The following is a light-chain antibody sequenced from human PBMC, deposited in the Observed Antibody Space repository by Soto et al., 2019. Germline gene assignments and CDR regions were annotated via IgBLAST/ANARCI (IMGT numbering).Light chain of an antibody. CDR3: QHYYTYPYM. J-gene: IGKJ1*01. V-gene: IGKV1-5*01. CDR1: QRITRW. CDR2: DAS. Sequence: DIQMTQSPSTLSASVGDRVTITCRASQRITRWLAWYQQKPGKAPKLLLYDASHLTSGVPSRFSGSGSGTEFTLSISSLQPDDFATYYCQHYYTYPYMFGQGTKVDSK.